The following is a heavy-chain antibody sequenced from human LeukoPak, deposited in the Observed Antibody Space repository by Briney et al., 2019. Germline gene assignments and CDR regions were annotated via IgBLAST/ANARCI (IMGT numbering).Heavy chain of an antibody. J-gene: IGHJ6*02. CDR3: ARVVAATTYYYYYGMDV. CDR1: GGSFSGYY. V-gene: IGHV4-34*01. D-gene: IGHD2-15*01. Sequence: SETLSLTCAVYGGSFSGYYWSWIRQPPGKGLEWIGEIYHSGSTNYNPSLKSRVTISVDTSKNQFSLKLSSVTAADTAVYYCARVVAATTYYYYYGMDVWGQGTTVTVSS. CDR2: IYHSGST.